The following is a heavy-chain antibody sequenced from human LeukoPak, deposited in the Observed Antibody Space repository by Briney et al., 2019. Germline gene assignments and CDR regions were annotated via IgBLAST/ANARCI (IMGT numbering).Heavy chain of an antibody. CDR1: GDSVSNNSAT. V-gene: IGHV6-1*01. CDR3: ARDTGAAISTFDI. Sequence: SQTLSLTFAISGDSVSNNSATWNWLRHSPSRGLEWLGRTFYRSKWYNHYAVSVKGQVSGNPDTSKNQFSLHLHSVTPQDTAVYYCARDTGAAISTFDIWGQGTMVTVSS. D-gene: IGHD2-15*01. CDR2: TFYRSKWYN. J-gene: IGHJ3*02.